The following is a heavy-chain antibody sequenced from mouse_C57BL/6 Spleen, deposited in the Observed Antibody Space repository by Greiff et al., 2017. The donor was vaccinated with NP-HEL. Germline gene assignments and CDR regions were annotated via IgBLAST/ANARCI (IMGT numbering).Heavy chain of an antibody. CDR1: GYTFTSYW. CDR2: IDPSDSYT. J-gene: IGHJ2*01. Sequence: VQLQQPGAELVRPGTSVKLSCKASGYTFTSYWMHWVKQRPGQGLEWIGVIDPSDSYTNYNQKFKGKATLTVDTSSSTAYMQLSSLTSEDSAVYYCARRGHYYGSSPFDYWGQGTTLTVSS. CDR3: ARRGHYYGSSPFDY. V-gene: IGHV1-59*01. D-gene: IGHD1-1*01.